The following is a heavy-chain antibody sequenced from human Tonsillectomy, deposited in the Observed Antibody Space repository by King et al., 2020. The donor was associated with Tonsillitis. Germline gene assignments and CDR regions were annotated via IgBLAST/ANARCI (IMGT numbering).Heavy chain of an antibody. CDR3: AKVLEPYGSGSYFFGY. CDR2: IIPIFGTA. J-gene: IGHJ4*02. CDR1: GGTFSSYA. V-gene: IGHV1-69*12. Sequence: QLVQSGAEVKKPGSSVKVSCKASGGTFSSYAISWVRQAPGQGLEWMGVIIPIFGTANYAQKFQGRVTITADESTSTAYMELSSLRSEDTAVYYCAKVLEPYGSGSYFFGYWGQGTLVTVSS. D-gene: IGHD3-10*01.